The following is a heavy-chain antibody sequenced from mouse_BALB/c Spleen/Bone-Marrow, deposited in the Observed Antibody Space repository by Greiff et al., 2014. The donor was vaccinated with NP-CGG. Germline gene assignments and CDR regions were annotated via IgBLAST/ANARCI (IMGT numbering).Heavy chain of an antibody. J-gene: IGHJ4*01. CDR3: TRQYGNYYAMDY. D-gene: IGHD2-10*02. CDR2: IYPSDSYT. V-gene: IGHV1-69*02. Sequence: VQLQQSGAELVRPGASVKVSCKASGYTFTSYWINWVKQRPGLGLEWIGNIYPSDSYTNYNQNFKDKATLTVDKSSSTAYMQLSSPTSEDSAVYYCTRQYGNYYAMDYWGQGTSVTVSS. CDR1: GYTFTSYW.